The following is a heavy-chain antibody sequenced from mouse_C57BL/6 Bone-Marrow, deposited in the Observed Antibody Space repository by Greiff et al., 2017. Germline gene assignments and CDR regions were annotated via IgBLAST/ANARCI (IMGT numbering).Heavy chain of an antibody. D-gene: IGHD2-12*01. J-gene: IGHJ1*03. V-gene: IGHV1-42*01. Sequence: VQLQQSGPELVKPGASVKISCKASGYSFTGYYMNWVKQSPEKSLEWIGEINPSTGGTTYNQKFKAKATLTVDKSSSTAYMQLKSLTSEDSAVYYCARKSIPYFDVWGTGTTVTVSS. CDR1: GYSFTGYY. CDR3: ARKSIPYFDV. CDR2: INPSTGGT.